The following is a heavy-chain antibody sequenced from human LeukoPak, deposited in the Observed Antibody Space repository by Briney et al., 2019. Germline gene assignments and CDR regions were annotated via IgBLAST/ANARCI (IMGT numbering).Heavy chain of an antibody. Sequence: TTSETLSLTCTVSGGSISSGDCYWTWIRQPPGKGLEWIGYIYHSGSTHYKASLKSRLTISLDTSRDQFSLRLTSVTAADTAVYFCARGLRGIMVRGAITDLNWFDPWGQGTLVAVSS. CDR2: IYHSGST. CDR1: GGSISSGDCY. D-gene: IGHD3-10*01. V-gene: IGHV4-30-4*01. J-gene: IGHJ5*02. CDR3: ARGLRGIMVRGAITDLNWFDP.